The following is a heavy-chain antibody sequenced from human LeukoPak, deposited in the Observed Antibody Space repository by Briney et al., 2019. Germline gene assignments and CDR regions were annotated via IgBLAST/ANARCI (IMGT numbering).Heavy chain of an antibody. CDR3: ARGLFKNDYGY. Sequence: GASVKVSCKSSGYTFTRYYMHWVRQAPGQGLEWMGIINPSGGSTSYAQKFQGRVTMTRDTSTSTVYMELSSLRSEDTAVYYCARGLFKNDYGYWGQGTLVTVSS. CDR1: GYTFTRYY. J-gene: IGHJ4*02. CDR2: INPSGGST. V-gene: IGHV1-46*01. D-gene: IGHD4-17*01.